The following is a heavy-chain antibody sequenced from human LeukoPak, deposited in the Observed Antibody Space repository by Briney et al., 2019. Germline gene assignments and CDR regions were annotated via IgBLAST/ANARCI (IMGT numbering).Heavy chain of an antibody. D-gene: IGHD1-26*01. CDR3: ARSPVGAAYYFDY. CDR1: GFTFGSYG. V-gene: IGHV3-33*01. Sequence: GGSLRLSCAASGFTFGSYGMHWVRQGPGKGLEWVAVIWYDGGNKYYADSVKGRFTISRDNSKNTLYLQMNSLRAEDTAVYYCARSPVGAAYYFDYWGQGTLVTVSS. J-gene: IGHJ4*02. CDR2: IWYDGGNK.